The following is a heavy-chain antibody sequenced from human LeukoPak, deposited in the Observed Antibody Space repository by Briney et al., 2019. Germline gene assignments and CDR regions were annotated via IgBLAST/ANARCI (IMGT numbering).Heavy chain of an antibody. CDR3: ASDLTTAGTRY. D-gene: IGHD6-19*01. J-gene: IGHJ4*02. CDR2: IIPILGIA. Sequence: GASVKVSCKASGYTFTSYGISWVRQAPGQGLEWMGRIIPILGIANYAQKFQGRVTITADKSTSTAYMELSSLRSEDTAVYYCASDLTTAGTRYWGQGTLVTVSS. CDR1: GYTFTSYG. V-gene: IGHV1-69*04.